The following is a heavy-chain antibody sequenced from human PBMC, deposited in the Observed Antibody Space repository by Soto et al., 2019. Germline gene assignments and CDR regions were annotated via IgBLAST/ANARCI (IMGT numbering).Heavy chain of an antibody. Sequence: GGSLRLSCAASGFTFSSYAMSWVRQAPGKGLEWVSAISGSGGSTYYADSVKGRFTISRDNSKNTLYLQMKSLRAEDTAVYYCAKGQLLGIFGVVMDYGMDVWGQGTKVTVYS. J-gene: IGHJ6*02. V-gene: IGHV3-23*01. CDR1: GFTFSSYA. D-gene: IGHD3-3*01. CDR2: ISGSGGST. CDR3: AKGQLLGIFGVVMDYGMDV.